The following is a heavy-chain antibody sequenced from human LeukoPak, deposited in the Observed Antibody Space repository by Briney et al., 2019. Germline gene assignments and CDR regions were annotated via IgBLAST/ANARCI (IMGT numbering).Heavy chain of an antibody. CDR2: ISPSGPDT. D-gene: IGHD3-9*01. V-gene: IGHV3-23*01. Sequence: GGSLRLSCAASGFTFNSYAMSWVRQAPGKGLEWVSAISPSGPDTYYADSVKGRFTISRDNSKNTLFLQMNSLRAEDTAVYYCAKHRAYHISYEMVVWGQGTTVTVSS. J-gene: IGHJ6*02. CDR1: GFTFNSYA. CDR3: AKHRAYHISYEMVV.